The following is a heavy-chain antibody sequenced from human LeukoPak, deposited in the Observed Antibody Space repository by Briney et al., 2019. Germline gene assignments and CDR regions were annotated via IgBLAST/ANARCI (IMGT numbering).Heavy chain of an antibody. CDR2: IYYTGKT. CDR3: AKVSWESTNQDFDC. D-gene: IGHD5/OR15-5a*01. Sequence: SETLSLTCTVSGGSISGYHWSWIRQPPGKALEWIGYIYYTGKTDYNSSLKSRVTISVDTSKNQFSLKLSSVTAADTAVYYCAKVSWESTNQDFDCWGQGTLVTVSS. V-gene: IGHV4-59*08. J-gene: IGHJ4*02. CDR1: GGSISGYH.